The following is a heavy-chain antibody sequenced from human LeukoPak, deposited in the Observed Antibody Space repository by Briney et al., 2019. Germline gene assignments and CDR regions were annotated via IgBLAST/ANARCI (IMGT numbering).Heavy chain of an antibody. CDR1: GFTFSSCA. D-gene: IGHD6-13*01. CDR2: ITGSGGNT. CDR3: AQGTPTGYGTSWFDY. J-gene: IGHJ4*02. Sequence: PGGSLRLSCAASGFTFSSCAMSWVRQAPGKGLEWVSLITGSGGNTYSADSVKGRFTISRDNSKNTLYLQMSSLRAEDTAIYYCAQGTPTGYGTSWFDYWGQGTLVTVSS. V-gene: IGHV3-23*01.